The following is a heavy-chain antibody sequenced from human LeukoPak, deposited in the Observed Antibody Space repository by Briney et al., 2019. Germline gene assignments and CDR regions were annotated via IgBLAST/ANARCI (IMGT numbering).Heavy chain of an antibody. CDR2: IIPIFGTA. CDR3: ASPRHSSSWNTMAGAFDI. V-gene: IGHV1-69*05. J-gene: IGHJ3*02. CDR1: GGSFSSYA. D-gene: IGHD6-13*01. Sequence: SVKVSCKSSGGSFSSYAISWVRQAPGQGLEWMGGIIPIFGTANYAQKFQGRVTITTDESTSTAYMEPSSLRSEDTAVYYCASPRHSSSWNTMAGAFDIWGQGTMVTVSS.